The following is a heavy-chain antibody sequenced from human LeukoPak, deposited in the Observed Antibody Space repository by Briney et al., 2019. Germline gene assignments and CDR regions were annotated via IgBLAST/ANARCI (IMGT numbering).Heavy chain of an antibody. CDR1: GYTFTGYY. V-gene: IGHV1-2*02. Sequence: ASVKVSCKASGYTFTGYYIHWVRQAPGQGLEWMGWINPNSGGTNYAQKFQGRVTMTRDTSISTAYMELSRLRSDDTAVYYCARDLYYDSSGPAGDYYYGMDVWGQGTTVTVSS. D-gene: IGHD3-22*01. CDR2: INPNSGGT. J-gene: IGHJ6*02. CDR3: ARDLYYDSSGPAGDYYYGMDV.